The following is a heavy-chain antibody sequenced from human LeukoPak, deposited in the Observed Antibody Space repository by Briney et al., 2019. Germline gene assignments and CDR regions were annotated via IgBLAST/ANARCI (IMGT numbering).Heavy chain of an antibody. CDR2: IYPGDSEI. V-gene: IGHV5-51*01. CDR1: GYSFTSYW. Sequence: GEPLKISCKGSGYSFTSYWIGWVRQMPGKGREWMGIIYPGDSEIIYGPFFQGQVTISADKSITTAYPQWSSLKASDSAMYYCARRQSPDYWGQGTLVTVSS. CDR3: ARRQSPDY. J-gene: IGHJ4*02.